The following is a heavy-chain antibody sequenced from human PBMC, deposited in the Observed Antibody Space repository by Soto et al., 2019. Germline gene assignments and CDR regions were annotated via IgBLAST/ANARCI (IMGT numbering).Heavy chain of an antibody. J-gene: IGHJ4*02. CDR3: ARDRFYDSSGYYFEFDY. D-gene: IGHD3-22*01. Sequence: QVQLVQSGAEVKKPGSSVKVSCKASGGTFSSYTISWVRQAPGQGLEWMGRIIPILGIANYAQKFQGRVTITADKSTSKAYMELSSLRSEDTAVYYCARDRFYDSSGYYFEFDYWGQGTLVTVSS. CDR1: GGTFSSYT. CDR2: IIPILGIA. V-gene: IGHV1-69*08.